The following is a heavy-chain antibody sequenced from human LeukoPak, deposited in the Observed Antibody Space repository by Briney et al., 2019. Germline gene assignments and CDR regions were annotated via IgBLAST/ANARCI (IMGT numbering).Heavy chain of an antibody. CDR2: INPNSGGT. Sequence: ASVKVSCKASRYTFTGDYMRWVRQAPGQGLEWMGWINPNSGGTNYAQKFQGRVTMTRDTSISTAYMELSRLRSDDTAVYYCARVRDVGYCRRGSCYCAKYFQHWGQGTLVTVSS. D-gene: IGHD2-15*01. V-gene: IGHV1-2*02. CDR3: ARVRDVGYCRRGSCYCAKYFQH. CDR1: RYTFTGDY. J-gene: IGHJ1*01.